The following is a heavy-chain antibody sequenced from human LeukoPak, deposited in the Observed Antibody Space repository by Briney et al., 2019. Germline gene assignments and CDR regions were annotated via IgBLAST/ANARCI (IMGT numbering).Heavy chain of an antibody. V-gene: IGHV4-59*11. CDR2: IFYSGHT. D-gene: IGHD2/OR15-2a*01. Sequence: SETLSLTRTVSGGSITSHSWSWIRQPPGKGLEWIGYIFYSGHTNYNPSLRSRVTISVDTSKTQFSLRLTSVTAADTAVYFCARDTDRISSPGSWFDPWGQGTLVTVSS. CDR1: GGSITSHS. CDR3: ARDTDRISSPGSWFDP. J-gene: IGHJ5*02.